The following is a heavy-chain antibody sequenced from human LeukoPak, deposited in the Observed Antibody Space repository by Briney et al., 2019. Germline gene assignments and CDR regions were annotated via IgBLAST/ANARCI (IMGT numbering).Heavy chain of an antibody. J-gene: IGHJ4*02. CDR3: GYRSALEGGY. CDR2: IYHSGST. V-gene: IGHV4-38-2*02. CDR1: GYSISSGYD. Sequence: SETLSLTCTVSGYSISSGYDWGWIRQPPGKGLEWIGSIYHSGSTYYNPSLKSRVTISVDTSKNQFSLKLSSVTAADTAVYYCGYRSALEGGYWGQGTLVTVSS. D-gene: IGHD3-10*01.